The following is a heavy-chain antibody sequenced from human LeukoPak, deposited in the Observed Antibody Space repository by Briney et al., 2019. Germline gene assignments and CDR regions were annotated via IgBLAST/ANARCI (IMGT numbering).Heavy chain of an antibody. CDR1: GYSFTNYW. Sequence: GESLKISCKGSGYSFTNYWIGWVRHMPGKGLEWMGIIYPGDSDTRYTPSLQGQVTISADKSISTAYLQWSSLKASDTAMYYCAMRDSSGYSFDYWGQGTLVTVSS. J-gene: IGHJ4*02. CDR2: IYPGDSDT. CDR3: AMRDSSGYSFDY. V-gene: IGHV5-51*01. D-gene: IGHD3-22*01.